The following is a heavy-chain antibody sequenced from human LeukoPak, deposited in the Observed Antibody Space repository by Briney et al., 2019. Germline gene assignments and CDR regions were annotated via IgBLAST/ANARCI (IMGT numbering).Heavy chain of an antibody. CDR3: ARRYCSGGSCYSFRGDWFDP. D-gene: IGHD2-15*01. V-gene: IGHV3-33*01. CDR1: GFTFSSYG. Sequence: GGSLRLSCAASGFTFSSYGMHWVRQAPGKGLEWVAVIWYDGSNKYYADSVKGRFTISRDNSKNMLYLQMNSLRAEDTAVYYCARRYCSGGSCYSFRGDWFDPWGQGTLVTVSS. J-gene: IGHJ5*02. CDR2: IWYDGSNK.